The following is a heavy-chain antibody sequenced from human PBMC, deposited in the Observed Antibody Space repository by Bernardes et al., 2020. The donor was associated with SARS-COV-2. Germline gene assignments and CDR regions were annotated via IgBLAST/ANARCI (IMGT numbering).Heavy chain of an antibody. V-gene: IGHV3-7*01. CDR2: IKGDGSQR. J-gene: IGHJ4*02. D-gene: IGHD2-21*02. Sequence: VETLFLSCEASGFTFNTYWMSWVRQAPGKGLEWVANIKGDGSQRSSADSLRGRFTISRDNAKNLLYLQMDDLRVEDTAVYFCARIDDVTGRDHWGQGTQVTVAS. CDR1: GFTFNTYW. CDR3: ARIDDVTGRDH.